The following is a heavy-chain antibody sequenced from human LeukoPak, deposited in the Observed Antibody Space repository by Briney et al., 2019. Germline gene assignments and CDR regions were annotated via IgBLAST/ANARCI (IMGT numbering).Heavy chain of an antibody. J-gene: IGHJ4*02. D-gene: IGHD6-6*01. V-gene: IGHV3-30-3*01. CDR1: GFTFSSYA. CDR2: ISYDGSNK. Sequence: GGSLRLSCAASGFTFSSYAMHWVRQAPGKGLEWVAIISYDGSNKYYADSVKGRFTISRDNSKSTLYLQMNSLRAEDTAVYYCARPKSSSSPNFDYWGQGTLVTVSS. CDR3: ARPKSSSSPNFDY.